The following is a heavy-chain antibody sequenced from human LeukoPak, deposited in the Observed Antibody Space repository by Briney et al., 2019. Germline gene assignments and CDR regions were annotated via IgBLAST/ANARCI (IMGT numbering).Heavy chain of an antibody. V-gene: IGHV1-2*02. Sequence: ASVKVSCKASGYTFTAYYVQWVRQAPGEGLEWMGWINPKSDGTKYARRFQGRVTMTRDTSISTAYMEINSLTSDDTAVYHCARLATWGDTFDIWGRGTLLIVSS. CDR3: ARLATWGDTFDI. CDR1: GYTFTAYY. CDR2: INPKSDGT. D-gene: IGHD5-12*01. J-gene: IGHJ3*02.